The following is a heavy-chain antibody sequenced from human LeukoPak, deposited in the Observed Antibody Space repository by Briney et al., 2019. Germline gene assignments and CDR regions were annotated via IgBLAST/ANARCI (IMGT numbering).Heavy chain of an antibody. CDR2: IIPIFGTA. Sequence: SVKVSCKASGYTFTGYYMHWVRQAPGQGLEWMGGIIPIFGTANYAQKFQGRVTITADESTSTAYMELSSLRSEDTAVYYCARFSGSPQDGFDYWGQGTLVTVSS. J-gene: IGHJ4*02. CDR3: ARFSGSPQDGFDY. CDR1: GYTFTGYY. V-gene: IGHV1-69*13. D-gene: IGHD1-26*01.